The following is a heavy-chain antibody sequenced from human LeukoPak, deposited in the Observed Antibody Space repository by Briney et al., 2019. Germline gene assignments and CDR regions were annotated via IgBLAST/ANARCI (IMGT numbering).Heavy chain of an antibody. CDR3: ARGTDGGWATTFDY. V-gene: IGHV3-48*03. Sequence: GGSLRLSCAASGFTFSSYEMNWVRQAPGKGLEWVSYISSSGSTIYYADSVKGRFTISRDNAKNSPYLQMNSLRAEDTAVYYCARGTDGGWATTFDYWGQGTLVTVSS. D-gene: IGHD5-24*01. J-gene: IGHJ4*02. CDR1: GFTFSSYE. CDR2: ISSSGSTI.